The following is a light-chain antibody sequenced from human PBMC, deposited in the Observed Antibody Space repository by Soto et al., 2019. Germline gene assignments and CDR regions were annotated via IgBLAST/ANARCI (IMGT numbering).Light chain of an antibody. CDR3: ATWDDSLSAWV. J-gene: IGLJ3*02. CDR1: SSNIGSNY. V-gene: IGLV1-47*02. Sequence: QSFLTQPPSASGTPGQRVTISCSGSSSNIGSNYVYWYQQLPGTAPKLLIYSNNQRPSGVPDRSSGSKSGTSASLAISGLRSEDEADYYCATWDDSLSAWVFGGGTRSPS. CDR2: SNN.